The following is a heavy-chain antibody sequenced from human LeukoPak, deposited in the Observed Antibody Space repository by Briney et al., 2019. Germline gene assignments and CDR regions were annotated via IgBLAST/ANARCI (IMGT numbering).Heavy chain of an antibody. Sequence: GGSLRLSCAASGLTFSSYWMSWVRQAPGKGLEWVANIKQDGSEKYYVDSVKGRFTISRDNAKNSLYLQMNSLRAEDTAVYYCARDGVVAGATLDYYYYGMDVWGQGTTVTVSS. D-gene: IGHD6-19*01. CDR2: IKQDGSEK. CDR3: ARDGVVAGATLDYYYYGMDV. J-gene: IGHJ6*02. CDR1: GLTFSSYW. V-gene: IGHV3-7*01.